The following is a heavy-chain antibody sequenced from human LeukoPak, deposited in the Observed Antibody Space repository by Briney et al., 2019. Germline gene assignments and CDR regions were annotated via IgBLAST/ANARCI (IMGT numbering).Heavy chain of an antibody. Sequence: PGGSLRLSCAASGFTFDDYAMHWVRQAPGKGLEWVSGISWNSGSIGYADSVKGRFTTSRDNAKNSLYLQMNSLRAEDTALYYCGKDVKFSRLNYFDYWGQGTLVTVSS. CDR3: GKDVKFSRLNYFDY. CDR2: ISWNSGSI. V-gene: IGHV3-9*01. CDR1: GFTFDDYA. D-gene: IGHD6-25*01. J-gene: IGHJ4*02.